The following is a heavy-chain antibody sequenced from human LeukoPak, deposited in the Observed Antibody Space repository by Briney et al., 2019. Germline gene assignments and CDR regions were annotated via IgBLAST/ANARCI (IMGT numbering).Heavy chain of an antibody. Sequence: ASVKVSCKASGYTFTGYYMHWVRQAPGQGLEWMGWINPNSGGTNYAQKFQGRVTMTRDTSISTAYMELSRLRSDDTAVYYCARDSSSWSYYFDYWGQGTLVTVSS. CDR2: INPNSGGT. CDR3: ARDSSSWSYYFDY. D-gene: IGHD6-13*01. J-gene: IGHJ4*02. V-gene: IGHV1-2*02. CDR1: GYTFTGYY.